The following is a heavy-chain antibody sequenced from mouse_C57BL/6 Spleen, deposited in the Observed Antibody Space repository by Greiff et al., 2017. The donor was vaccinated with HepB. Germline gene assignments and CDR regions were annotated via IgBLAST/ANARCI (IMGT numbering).Heavy chain of an antibody. V-gene: IGHV1-55*01. CDR3: ASLITTVSLDYFDY. J-gene: IGHJ2*01. D-gene: IGHD1-1*01. CDR2: IYPGSGST. Sequence: QVQLKQPGAELVKPGASVKMSCKASGYTFTSYWITWVKQRPGQGLEWIGDIYPGSGSTNYNEKFKSKATLTVDTSSSTAYMQLSSLTSEDSAVYYCASLITTVSLDYFDYWGQGTTLTVSS. CDR1: GYTFTSYW.